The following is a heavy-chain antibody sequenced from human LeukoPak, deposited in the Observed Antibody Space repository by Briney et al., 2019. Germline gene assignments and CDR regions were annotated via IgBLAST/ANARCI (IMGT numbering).Heavy chain of an antibody. V-gene: IGHV1-18*01. CDR2: ISAYNGNT. CDR3: ARDEIPDCGGDCYSAPVDY. Sequence: GASVKVSCKASGYTFTSYGISWVRQAPGQGLEWMGWISAYNGNTNYAQKLQGRVTMTTDTSTSTAYMELRSLRSDDTAVYYCARDEIPDCGGDCYSAPVDYWGQGTLVTVSS. CDR1: GYTFTSYG. J-gene: IGHJ4*02. D-gene: IGHD2-21*02.